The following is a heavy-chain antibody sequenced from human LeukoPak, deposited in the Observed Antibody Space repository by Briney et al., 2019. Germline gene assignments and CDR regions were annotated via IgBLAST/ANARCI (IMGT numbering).Heavy chain of an antibody. J-gene: IGHJ4*02. V-gene: IGHV5-51*01. CDR2: IYPGDSDT. CDR1: GYSFTSYW. CDR3: AQLRGYSYGYPLYYYYFDY. Sequence: GESLKISCKGSGYSFTSYWIGWVRQMPGKGLEWMGTIYPGDSDTRYSPSFQGQVTISADKSISTAYLQWSSLKASDTAMYYCAQLRGYSYGYPLYYYYFDYWGQGTLVTVSS. D-gene: IGHD5-18*01.